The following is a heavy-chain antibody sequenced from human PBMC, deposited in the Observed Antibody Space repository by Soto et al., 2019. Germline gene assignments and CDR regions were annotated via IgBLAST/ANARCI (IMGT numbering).Heavy chain of an antibody. Sequence: SETLSITCAVYGGSFSVYYWSWIRHPPGKGLEWIGEINHSGSTNYNPSLKSRVTISVDTSKNQFSLKLRSVTAADTAVYYCARGEYCTNGVGYTVGMDVWGQATTVTVSS. CDR2: INHSGST. CDR1: GGSFSVYY. J-gene: IGHJ6*02. CDR3: ARGEYCTNGVGYTVGMDV. V-gene: IGHV4-34*01. D-gene: IGHD2-8*01.